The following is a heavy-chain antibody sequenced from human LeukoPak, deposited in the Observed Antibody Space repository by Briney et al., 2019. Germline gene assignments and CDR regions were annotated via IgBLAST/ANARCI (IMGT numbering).Heavy chain of an antibody. CDR2: KYYSGST. J-gene: IGHJ4*02. D-gene: IGHD3-3*02. CDR3: ARGRSFGFDLDS. Sequence: PSETLSLTCAVSGVSINTCCYYWTWIRQPPGKGLEWIGYKYYSGSTRYNSSLRSRLSLSLDTSNNQFSLKLSSVTAADTAVYYCARGRSFGFDLDSWGQGTLVIVSS. V-gene: IGHV4-61*01. CDR1: GVSINTCCYY.